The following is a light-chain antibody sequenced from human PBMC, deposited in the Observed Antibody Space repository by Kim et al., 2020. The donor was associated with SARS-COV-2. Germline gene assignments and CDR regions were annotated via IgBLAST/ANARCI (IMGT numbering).Light chain of an antibody. CDR1: QDIRGSY. CDR3: QQYGTSPLT. V-gene: IGKV3-20*01. Sequence: LPGDRATLSGRAGQDIRGSYLAWYQQKPGQAPRLLIYHTSRRATGIPDRFSGSGSGTDFTLTISRLEPEDFAMYYCQQYGTSPLTFGGGTKVDIK. CDR2: HTS. J-gene: IGKJ4*01.